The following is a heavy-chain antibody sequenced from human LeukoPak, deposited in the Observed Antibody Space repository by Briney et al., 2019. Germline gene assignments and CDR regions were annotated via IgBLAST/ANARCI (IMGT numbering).Heavy chain of an antibody. CDR1: GGSISSSNW. V-gene: IGHV4-4*02. CDR2: IYHSGST. CDR3: ARYGTRDYYDSSGRFDY. J-gene: IGHJ4*02. Sequence: SETLSLTCAVSGGSISSSNWWSWVRQPPGQGLEWIGEIYHSGSTNYNPSLKSRVTISVDKSKNQFSLKLSSVTAADTAVYYCARYGTRDYYDSSGRFDYWGQGTLVTVSS. D-gene: IGHD3-22*01.